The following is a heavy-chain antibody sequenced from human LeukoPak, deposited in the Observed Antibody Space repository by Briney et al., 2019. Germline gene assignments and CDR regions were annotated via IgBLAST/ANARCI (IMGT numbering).Heavy chain of an antibody. CDR3: AKAGTIFGVVILFDY. CDR1: GFTFSSYA. J-gene: IGHJ4*02. D-gene: IGHD3-3*01. Sequence: GGSLRLSCAASGFTFSSYAMSWVRQAPGKGLEWVSAISGSGDSTYYADSVKGRFTISRGNSKNTLYLQMNSLRAEDTAVYYCAKAGTIFGVVILFDYWGQGTLVTVSS. V-gene: IGHV3-23*01. CDR2: ISGSGDST.